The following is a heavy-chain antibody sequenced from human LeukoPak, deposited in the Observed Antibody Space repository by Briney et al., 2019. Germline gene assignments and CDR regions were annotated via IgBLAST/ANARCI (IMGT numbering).Heavy chain of an antibody. CDR1: GYTFSSSD. CDR3: ARDPVTLYYYDSSGPFDI. Sequence: ASVRVSCKASGYTFSSSDLNWVRQAPGQGLEWMGWMNPKSGNTAYAQKFKGRVTMTRDTSTSTVYMELSSLRSEDTAVYYCARDPVTLYYYDSSGPFDIWGQGTMVTASS. J-gene: IGHJ3*02. CDR2: MNPKSGNT. D-gene: IGHD3-22*01. V-gene: IGHV1-8*01.